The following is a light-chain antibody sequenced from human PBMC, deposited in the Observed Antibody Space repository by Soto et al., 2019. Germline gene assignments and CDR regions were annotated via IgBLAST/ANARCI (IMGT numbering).Light chain of an antibody. CDR2: GAS. J-gene: IGKJ1*01. CDR1: QSVDIN. CDR3: KQYINYNRT. Sequence: IVLTQSPGTLSMSPGDRVTLSSMASQSVDINLAWYQQRAGQAPRLLVYGASTKATDMPGRFSGRGSGTELTLAMNNLQSEDVAVYYSKQYINYNRTFGQGTE. V-gene: IGKV3-15*01.